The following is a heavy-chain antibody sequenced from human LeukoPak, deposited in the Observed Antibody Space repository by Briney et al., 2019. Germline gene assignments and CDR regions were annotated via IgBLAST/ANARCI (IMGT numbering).Heavy chain of an antibody. D-gene: IGHD3-22*01. CDR3: ARAPSEIGGYYPEYFRH. CDR1: GFTFSNFW. V-gene: IGHV3-7*01. J-gene: IGHJ1*01. CDR2: IRPDGREK. Sequence: PGGSLRLSCSASGFTFSNFWMTWARQAPGKGLECLANIRPDGREKYYMDSVKGRFTISRDNTKNTVSLQMNSLRAEDTGVYYCARAPSEIGGYYPEYFRHWGQGTLVTVSS.